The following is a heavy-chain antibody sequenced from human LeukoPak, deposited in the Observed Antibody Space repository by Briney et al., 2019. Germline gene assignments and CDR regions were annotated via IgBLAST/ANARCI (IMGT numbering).Heavy chain of an antibody. CDR3: VRARWGAFDY. J-gene: IGHJ4*02. D-gene: IGHD1-26*01. CDR1: GFTFSNYW. CDR2: IKQDGSEK. Sequence: GGSLRLSCAASGFTFSNYWMSWVRQAPGKGLEWVANIKQDGSEKFYVDSVKGRLTISRDNAKNSLYLQVNSLRAEDTAVYYCVRARWGAFDYWGQGSLVIVSS. V-gene: IGHV3-7*03.